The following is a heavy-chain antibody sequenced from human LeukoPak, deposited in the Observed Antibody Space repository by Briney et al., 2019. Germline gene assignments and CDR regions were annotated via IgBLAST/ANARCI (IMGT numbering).Heavy chain of an antibody. CDR3: ARVGIVVPAAMSPLYYGMDV. D-gene: IGHD2-2*01. Sequence: PSETLSLTCTVSGGSISSGGYYWSWIRQHPGKGLEWIGYIYYSGSTYYNPSLKSRVTISVDTSKNQFSLKLSSVTAADTAEYYCARVGIVVPAAMSPLYYGMDVWGQGTTVTVSS. CDR2: IYYSGST. J-gene: IGHJ6*02. V-gene: IGHV4-31*03. CDR1: GGSISSGGYY.